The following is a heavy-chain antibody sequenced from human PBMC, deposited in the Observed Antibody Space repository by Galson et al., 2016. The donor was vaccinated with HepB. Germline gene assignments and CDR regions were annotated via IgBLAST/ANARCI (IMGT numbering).Heavy chain of an antibody. J-gene: IGHJ4*02. CDR2: TNHSVDT. CDR1: AGSLTGYY. D-gene: IGHD2-21*01. CDR3: PSGLIPLRH. Sequence: SETLSLTCAVSAGSLTGYYWSWVRQSPDKGLEWIPETNHSVDTKYNPSLRSRVIILIDTSKNEVSLKVRSVTAADTAVYYCPSGLIPLRHWGQGTLVTVSS. V-gene: IGHV4-34*01.